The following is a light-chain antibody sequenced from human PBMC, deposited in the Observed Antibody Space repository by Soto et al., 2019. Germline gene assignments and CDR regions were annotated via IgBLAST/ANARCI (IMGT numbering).Light chain of an antibody. CDR1: QSVLYSSNNKNY. J-gene: IGKJ3*01. V-gene: IGKV4-1*01. CDR2: WAS. CDR3: QQYYSTPWT. Sequence: DIVMTQSPDSLAVSLGERATINCKSSQSVLYSSNNKNYLAWYQQKPGQPPKLLIYWASTRESGVPDRFSGSLSGTDFTLTISSLQAEDVAVYYCQQYYSTPWTFGPGTKVDIK.